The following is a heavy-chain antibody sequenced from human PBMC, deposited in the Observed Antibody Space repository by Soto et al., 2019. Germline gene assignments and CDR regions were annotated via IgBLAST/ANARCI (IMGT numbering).Heavy chain of an antibody. V-gene: IGHV1-3*01. J-gene: IGHJ3*02. CDR1: GYTFTNNA. CDR2: LNAGNSNR. D-gene: IGHD3-16*02. CDR3: ARGYDFVWGSYRSDAFDI. Sequence: ASVKVSCKASGYTFTNNAILWVRQAPGQRLEWLGWLNAGNSNREYSQKFQGRIIMTKDTSASTAYMELSSLISEDTAVYHCARGYDFVWGSYRSDAFDIWG.